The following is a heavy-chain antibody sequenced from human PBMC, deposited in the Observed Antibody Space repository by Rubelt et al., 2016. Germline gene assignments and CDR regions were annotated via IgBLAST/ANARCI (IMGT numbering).Heavy chain of an antibody. V-gene: IGHV1-3*01. CDR1: GYTFTSYA. CDR2: INAGNGNT. D-gene: IGHD4-17*01. J-gene: IGHJ4*02. Sequence: QVQLVQSGAEVKKPGASVKVSCKASGYTFTSYAMHWVRQAPGQRLEWMGWINAGNGNTKYSQKFQGRGTITRDKSASTAYMELSSLRSEDTAVYYCAIRQPDYGDLDFDYWGQGTLVTVSS. CDR3: AIRQPDYGDLDFDY.